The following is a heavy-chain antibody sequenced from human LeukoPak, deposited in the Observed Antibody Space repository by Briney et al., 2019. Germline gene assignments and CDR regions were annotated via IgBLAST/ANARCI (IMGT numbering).Heavy chain of an antibody. Sequence: GGSLRLSCAASGFTFSSYDMHWVRQATGKGLEWVSAIGTAGDTYYPGSVKGRFTISRENAKNSLYLQMNSLRAEDTAVYYCARDYDPSYYYDSSGGLDPWGQGTLVTVSS. J-gene: IGHJ5*02. D-gene: IGHD3-22*01. CDR1: GFTFSSYD. CDR2: IGTAGDT. CDR3: ARDYDPSYYYDSSGGLDP. V-gene: IGHV3-13*01.